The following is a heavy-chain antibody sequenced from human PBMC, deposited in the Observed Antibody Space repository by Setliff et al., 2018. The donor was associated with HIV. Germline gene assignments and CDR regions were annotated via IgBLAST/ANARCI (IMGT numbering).Heavy chain of an antibody. CDR2: INSDGSST. CDR1: GFTFSSYW. J-gene: IGHJ4*02. D-gene: IGHD3-22*01. CDR3: ARGPFYDSSGYYYLNY. Sequence: GGSLRLSCAASGFTFSSYWMHWVRQAPGKGLVWVSRINSDGSSTSYADSVKGRFTISRDNAKNTLYLQMNSLRAEDTAVYYCARGPFYDSSGYYYLNYWGQGTLVTVSS. V-gene: IGHV3-74*01.